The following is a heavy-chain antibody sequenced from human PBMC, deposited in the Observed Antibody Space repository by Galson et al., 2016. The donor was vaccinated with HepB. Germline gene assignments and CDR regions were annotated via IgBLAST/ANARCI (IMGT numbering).Heavy chain of an antibody. CDR2: ISRSSSLI. CDR1: GFTFSSDS. D-gene: IGHD2-15*01. J-gene: IGHJ2*01. Sequence: SLRLSCADSGFTFSSDSMNWVRRAPGKGLEWISSISRSSSLIYYADSVTGRFTISRDNAKRSLYLQMNSLRVEDTAVYYCVREGGYCYGDSCGYFDLWGRGTVVTVSS. V-gene: IGHV3-21*01. CDR3: VREGGYCYGDSCGYFDL.